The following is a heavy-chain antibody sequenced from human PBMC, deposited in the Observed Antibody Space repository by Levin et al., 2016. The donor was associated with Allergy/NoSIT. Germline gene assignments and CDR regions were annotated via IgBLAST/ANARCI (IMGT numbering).Heavy chain of an antibody. V-gene: IGHV1-2*02. CDR3: ARDPRKGGRISLIRKISPHWFFDL. D-gene: IGHD1-14*01. CDR2: INPNRGDT. CDR1: GFTFSGYF. Sequence: TCQTSGFTFSGYFLHWVRQAPGQGLEWVGWINPNRGDTGSAQKFQGRVSMSKDASISTVFMELRSLTSDDTATYYCARDPRKGGRISLIRKISPHWFFDLWGRGSLVTVS. J-gene: IGHJ2*01.